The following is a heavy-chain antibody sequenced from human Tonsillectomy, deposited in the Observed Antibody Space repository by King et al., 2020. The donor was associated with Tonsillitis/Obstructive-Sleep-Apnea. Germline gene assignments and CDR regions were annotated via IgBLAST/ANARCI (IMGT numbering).Heavy chain of an antibody. D-gene: IGHD3-22*01. CDR1: GYTFTNYG. CDR3: ARDSMSHYYDSSAYYTFDY. CDR2: ISPYNGDT. J-gene: IGHJ4*02. V-gene: IGHV1-18*01. Sequence: QLVQSGGEVKKPGASVKVSCKASGYTFTNYGISWVRQAPGQGLEWMGWISPYNGDTNYAQKLQGRLTMTTGTSTSTAYMELRSLRSDDTAVYYCARDSMSHYYDSSAYYTFDYWGQGILLTVSS.